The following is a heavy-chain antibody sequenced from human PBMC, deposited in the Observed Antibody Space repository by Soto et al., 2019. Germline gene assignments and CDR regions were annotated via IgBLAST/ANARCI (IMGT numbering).Heavy chain of an antibody. CDR3: ARDPDIVVVPAASGGYYYYGMDV. J-gene: IGHJ6*02. CDR1: GGTFSSYA. D-gene: IGHD2-2*01. Sequence: SVKVSCKASGGTFSSYAISWVRQAPGQGLEWMGGIIPIFGTANYAQKFQGRVTITADESTSTAYMELSSLRSEDAAVYYCARDPDIVVVPAASGGYYYYGMDVWGQGTTVTVSS. V-gene: IGHV1-69*13. CDR2: IIPIFGTA.